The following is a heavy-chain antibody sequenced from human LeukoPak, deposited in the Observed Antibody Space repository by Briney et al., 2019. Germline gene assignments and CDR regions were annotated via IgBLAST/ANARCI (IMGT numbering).Heavy chain of an antibody. D-gene: IGHD6-19*01. J-gene: IGHJ4*02. CDR1: GGSFSHYS. V-gene: IGHV4-34*01. Sequence: SETLSLTCSVSGGSFSHYSWGWIRQPPGKGLEWIGEINHSGSTNYNPSLKSRVTISVDTSKNQFSLKLSSVTAAATAGCYFEACESRGVRSWDPVYFDYWGQGTVVSVSS. CDR2: INHSGST. CDR3: EACESRGVRSWDPVYFDY.